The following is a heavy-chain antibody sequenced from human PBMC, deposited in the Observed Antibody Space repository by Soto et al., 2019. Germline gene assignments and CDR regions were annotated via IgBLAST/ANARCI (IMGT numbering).Heavy chain of an antibody. V-gene: IGHV4-39*01. D-gene: IGHD2-2*01. J-gene: IGHJ4*02. CDR2: VYYSGGA. CDR1: GVSIDNSHSF. CDR3: LRVEEAPTRHTYFDS. Sequence: WETLSLTCDVSGVSIDNSHSFWGWMGQPPGKGLEFIGSVYYSGGAYYNPSLKSRVTVSVDTSKNQLSLRVNSVTAADTAVYYCLRVEEAPTRHTYFDSWGQGSLVTVSS.